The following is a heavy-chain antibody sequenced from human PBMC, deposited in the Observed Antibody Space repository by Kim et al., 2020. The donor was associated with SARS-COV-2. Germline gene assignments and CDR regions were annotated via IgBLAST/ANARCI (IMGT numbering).Heavy chain of an antibody. CDR3: AKSARGFDWLLFDYYGMDV. D-gene: IGHD3-9*01. CDR1: GFTFSSYA. V-gene: IGHV3-23*01. Sequence: GSLRLSCAASGFTFSSYAMSWVRQAPGKGLEWVSAISGSGGSTYYADSVKGRFTISRDNSKNTLYLQMNSLRAEDTAVYYCAKSARGFDWLLFDYYGMDVWGQGTTVTVSS. J-gene: IGHJ6*02. CDR2: ISGSGGST.